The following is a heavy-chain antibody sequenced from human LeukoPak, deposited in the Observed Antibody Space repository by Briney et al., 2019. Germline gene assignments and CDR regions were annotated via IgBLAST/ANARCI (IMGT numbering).Heavy chain of an antibody. J-gene: IGHJ5*02. CDR3: ARLLRVGYCSTTSCNWFDP. V-gene: IGHV4-39*07. Sequence: SETLSLTCTVSGGSISSSSYYWGWIRQPPGKGLEWIGSIYYSGSTYYNPSLKSRVTISVDTSKNQFSLKLSSVTAADTAVYYCARLLRVGYCSTTSCNWFDPWGQGTLVTVSS. CDR2: IYYSGST. CDR1: GGSISSSSYY. D-gene: IGHD2-2*03.